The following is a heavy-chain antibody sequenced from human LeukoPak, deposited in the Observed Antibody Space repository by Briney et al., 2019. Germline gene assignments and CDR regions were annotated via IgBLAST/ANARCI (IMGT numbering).Heavy chain of an antibody. D-gene: IGHD5-24*01. V-gene: IGHV3-23*01. CDR1: GFTFSSYS. J-gene: IGHJ3*02. CDR3: AKDRDGYNYGNDAFDI. Sequence: QPGGSLRLSCAASGFTFSSYSMNWVRQAPGKGLEWVSAISGSGGSTYYADSVKGRFTISRDNSKNTLYLQMNSLRAEDTAVYYCAKDRDGYNYGNDAFDIWGQGTMVTVSS. CDR2: ISGSGGST.